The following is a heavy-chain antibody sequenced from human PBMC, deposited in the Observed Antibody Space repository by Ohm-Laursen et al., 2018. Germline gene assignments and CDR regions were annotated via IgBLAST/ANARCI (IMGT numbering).Heavy chain of an antibody. V-gene: IGHV3-74*01. J-gene: IGHJ4*02. Sequence: SLRLSCSATGFTVSSIYMSWVRQAPGKGLVWVSRINSDGSSTSYADSVKGRFTISRDNAKNTLYLQMNSLRPEDTAVYYCTSISVAGTADYWGQGTLVTVSS. CDR3: TSISVAGTADY. CDR2: INSDGSST. D-gene: IGHD6-19*01. CDR1: GFTVSSIY.